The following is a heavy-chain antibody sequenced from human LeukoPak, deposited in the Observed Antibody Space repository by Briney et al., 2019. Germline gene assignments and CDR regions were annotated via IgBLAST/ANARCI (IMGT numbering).Heavy chain of an antibody. CDR2: ISAYNGNT. Sequence: ASVKVSCKASGYTFTSYGISWVRQAPGQGLEWMGWISAYNGNTNYAQKLQGRVTMTTDTSTSTAYMELRSLRSDDTAVYYRARDPGYPGYYYGMDVWGQGTTVTVSS. J-gene: IGHJ6*02. CDR1: GYTFTSYG. D-gene: IGHD5-12*01. CDR3: ARDPGYPGYYYGMDV. V-gene: IGHV1-18*01.